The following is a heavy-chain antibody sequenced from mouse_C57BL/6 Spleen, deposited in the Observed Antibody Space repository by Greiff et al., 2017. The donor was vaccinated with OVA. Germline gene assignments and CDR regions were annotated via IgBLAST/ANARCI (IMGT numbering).Heavy chain of an antibody. CDR2: ISYDGSN. CDR3: ARDGGYYWFAY. CDR1: GYSITSGYY. J-gene: IGHJ3*01. Sequence: EVQRVESGPGLVKPSQSLSLTCSVTGYSITSGYYWNWIRQFPGNKLEWMGYISYDGSNNYNPSLKNRISITRDTSKNQFFLKLNSVTTEYTATYYCARDGGYYWFAYWGQGTLVTVSA. D-gene: IGHD2-3*01. V-gene: IGHV3-6*01.